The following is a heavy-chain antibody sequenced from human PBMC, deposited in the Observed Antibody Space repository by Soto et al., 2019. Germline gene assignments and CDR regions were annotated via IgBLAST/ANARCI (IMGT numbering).Heavy chain of an antibody. D-gene: IGHD3-3*01. J-gene: IGHJ1*01. CDR1: GGSISSSNW. CDR3: AREGDFWSGYSSAAEYFQH. Sequence: QVQLQESRPGLVKPSGTLSLTCAVSGGSISSSNWWSWVRQPPGKGLEWIGEIYHSGSTNYNPSLKSRVTISVDKSKNQFSLKLSSVTAADTAVYYCAREGDFWSGYSSAAEYFQHWGQGTLVTVSS. V-gene: IGHV4-4*02. CDR2: IYHSGST.